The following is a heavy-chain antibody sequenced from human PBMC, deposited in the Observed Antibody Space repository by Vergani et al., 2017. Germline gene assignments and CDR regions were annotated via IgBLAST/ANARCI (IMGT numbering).Heavy chain of an antibody. J-gene: IGHJ4*02. Sequence: QLQLQESGPGLVKPSETLSLTCPVSGGSISSSSYYWGWIRQPPGKGLEWIGSIYYSGSTYYNPSLKRRVTISVDPSKNQFSLKLSSVTAADTAVYYCARAPAGITMVRGFSDLFYYFDYWGQGTLVTVSS. D-gene: IGHD3-10*01. CDR1: GGSISSSSYY. V-gene: IGHV4-39*07. CDR3: ARAPAGITMVRGFSDLFYYFDY. CDR2: IYYSGST.